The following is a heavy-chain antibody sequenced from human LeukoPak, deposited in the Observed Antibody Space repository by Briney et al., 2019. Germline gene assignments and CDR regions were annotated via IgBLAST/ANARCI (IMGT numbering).Heavy chain of an antibody. J-gene: IGHJ4*02. V-gene: IGHV3-30*18. Sequence: GGSLRLSCAASGFPFSTYDMHWVRQAPDKGLQWVAIISSDGYRTDYPDSVRGRFTISRDNFKNTVDLQMISVTAEDTAMYFCAKGLGTGSVLARPLHYWGQGTLVTVSS. CDR2: ISSDGYRT. CDR1: GFPFSTYD. CDR3: AKGLGTGSVLARPLHY. D-gene: IGHD3-10*01.